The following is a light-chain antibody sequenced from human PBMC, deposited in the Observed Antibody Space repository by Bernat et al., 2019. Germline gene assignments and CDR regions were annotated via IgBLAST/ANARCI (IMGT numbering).Light chain of an antibody. CDR2: DAS. CDR3: QQRSNWPRT. CDR1: QSVSSF. J-gene: IGKJ1*01. Sequence: EIVLTQSPATLSLSPGDRATLSCRASQSVSSFLAWFQQTPGQAPRLLIYDASTRATGIPARFSVSGSGTDLTLTISSLEPEDFAVYYCQQRSNWPRTFSQGTKVEVK. V-gene: IGKV3-11*01.